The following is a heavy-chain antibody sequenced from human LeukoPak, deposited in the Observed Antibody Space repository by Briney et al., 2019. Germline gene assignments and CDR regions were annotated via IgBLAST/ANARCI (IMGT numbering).Heavy chain of an antibody. CDR1: GGSSSSYY. CDR3: ATRGYSYGNDAFDI. CDR2: IYYSGST. Sequence: SENLSRTGTVSGGSSSSYYWSWIRQPPGKGLEWIGYIYYSGSTNYNPSLKSRVTISVDTSKNQFSLKLSSVTAADTAVYYCATRGYSYGNDAFDIWGQGTMVTVSS. V-gene: IGHV4-59*01. D-gene: IGHD5-18*01. J-gene: IGHJ3*02.